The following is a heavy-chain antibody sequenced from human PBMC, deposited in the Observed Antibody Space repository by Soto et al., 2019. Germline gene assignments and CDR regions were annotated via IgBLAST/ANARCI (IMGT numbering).Heavy chain of an antibody. Sequence: QVQLQESGPGLVKPSQTLSVTCTVSGGSISSGDYYWSWIRQSSGKGLEWIGYIYYSGSTYYNPSLKSRVTISIDLSKNQLSLKLSSVTAADTAVYSCARSLGDTAMALKNWGQGTLVTVSS. CDR3: ARSLGDTAMALKN. CDR1: GGSISSGDYY. V-gene: IGHV4-30-4*08. D-gene: IGHD5-18*01. J-gene: IGHJ4*02. CDR2: IYYSGST.